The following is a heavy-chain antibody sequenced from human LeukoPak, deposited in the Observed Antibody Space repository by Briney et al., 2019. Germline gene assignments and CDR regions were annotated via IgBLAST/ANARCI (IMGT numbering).Heavy chain of an antibody. CDR2: INPNSGGT. V-gene: IGHV1-2*04. CDR3: ARGDRLQLHLSQFDY. CDR1: GYTFTGYY. Sequence: ASVKVSCKASGYTFTGYYMHWVRQAPGQGLEWMGWINPNSGGTNYAQKFQGWVTMTRDTSISTAYMELSRLRSDDTAVYYCARGDRLQLHLSQFDYWGQGTLVTASS. D-gene: IGHD4-11*01. J-gene: IGHJ4*02.